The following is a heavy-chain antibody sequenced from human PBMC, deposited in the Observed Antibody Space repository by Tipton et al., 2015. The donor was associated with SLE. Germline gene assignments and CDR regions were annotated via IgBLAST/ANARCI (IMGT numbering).Heavy chain of an antibody. D-gene: IGHD1-26*01. Sequence: QLVQSGGGLVQPGGSLRLSCAASGFSFRSYGIHWVRQAPGKGLEWVAFIRYDGSNKYYADSVKGRFTISRDNSKNTMYLQMNSLRPEDTAVYYCARSIGWEMRGEVGADYWGQGTLVTVSS. CDR2: IRYDGSNK. V-gene: IGHV3-30*02. CDR1: GFSFRSYG. J-gene: IGHJ4*02. CDR3: ARSIGWEMRGEVGADY.